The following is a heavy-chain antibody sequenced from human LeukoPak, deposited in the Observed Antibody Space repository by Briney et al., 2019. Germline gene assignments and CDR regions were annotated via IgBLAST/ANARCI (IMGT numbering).Heavy chain of an antibody. Sequence: GGSLRLSCAASGFTFSSYAMSWVRQAPGKGLEWVSAISGSGGSAYYADPVKGRFTISRDNSKNTLYLQMNSLRAEDTAVYYCAGQRGDFDYWGQGTLVTVSS. V-gene: IGHV3-23*01. CDR2: ISGSGGSA. CDR3: AGQRGDFDY. D-gene: IGHD3-16*01. CDR1: GFTFSSYA. J-gene: IGHJ4*02.